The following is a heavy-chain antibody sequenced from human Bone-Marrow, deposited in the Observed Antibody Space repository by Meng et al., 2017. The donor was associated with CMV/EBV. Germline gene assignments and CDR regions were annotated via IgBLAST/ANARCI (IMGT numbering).Heavy chain of an antibody. J-gene: IGHJ6*02. CDR3: ARLKGMVRGIYGMDV. CDR1: GGSITSYY. CDR2: IYYSGST. Sequence: SETLSLTCTVSGGSITSYYWSWIRQPPGKGLEWLGYIYYSGSTNYNPSLKSRVTISVDMSKNQFSLKLSSVTAADTAVYYCARLKGMVRGIYGMDVWGQGTTVTVSS. D-gene: IGHD3-10*01. V-gene: IGHV4-59*01.